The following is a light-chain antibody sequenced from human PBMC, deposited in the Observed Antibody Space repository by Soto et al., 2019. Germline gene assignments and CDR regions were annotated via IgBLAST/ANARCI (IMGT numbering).Light chain of an antibody. Sequence: EIVLTQSPGTLSLSPGERATLSCRASQTVSNNYLAWYQQKPGQAPRLLIYGASNRATGIPDRFSGSGSGTDFTLTISRLEPEDFAVYYCQQYGSSPTFGQGTKVDI. V-gene: IGKV3-20*01. J-gene: IGKJ1*01. CDR3: QQYGSSPT. CDR1: QTVSNNY. CDR2: GAS.